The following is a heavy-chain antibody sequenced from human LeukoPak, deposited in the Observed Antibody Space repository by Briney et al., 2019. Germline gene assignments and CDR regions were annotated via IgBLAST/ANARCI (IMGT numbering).Heavy chain of an antibody. V-gene: IGHV4-59*01. D-gene: IGHD3-16*01. CDR2: IYNSGST. CDR1: GGSITTYY. CDR3: VGGGSVNPALIDY. Sequence: PPETLSLTCTVSGGSITTYYWSWIRQPPGKGLEWIGFIYNSGSTKYNPSLGSRGTISEDTAKNQFSLKLTSVTAADTAIYYCVGGGSVNPALIDYWGQGTLVTVSS. J-gene: IGHJ4*02.